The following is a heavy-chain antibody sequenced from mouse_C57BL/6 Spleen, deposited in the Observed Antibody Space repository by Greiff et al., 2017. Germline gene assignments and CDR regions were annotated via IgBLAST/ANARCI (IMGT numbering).Heavy chain of an antibody. Sequence: QVQLQPSGAELARPGASVKLSCKASGYTFTSYGISWVKQRTGQGLEWIGEIYPRSGNTYYNEKFKGKATLTADKSSSTAYMELRSLTSEDSAVYFCARLGDYDWFAYWGQGTLVTVSA. CDR2: IYPRSGNT. D-gene: IGHD2-4*01. J-gene: IGHJ3*01. CDR3: ARLGDYDWFAY. CDR1: GYTFTSYG. V-gene: IGHV1-81*01.